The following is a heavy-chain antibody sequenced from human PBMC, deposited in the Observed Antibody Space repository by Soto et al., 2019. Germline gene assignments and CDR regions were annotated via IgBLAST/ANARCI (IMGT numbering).Heavy chain of an antibody. CDR3: ARDRIAAVGKGWFDP. CDR2: ISYDGSNK. CDR1: GFTFSSYA. J-gene: IGHJ5*02. Sequence: QVQLVESGGGVGQPGRSLRLSCAASGFTFSSYAMHWVREAPGKGLEWVAVISYDGSNKYYADSVKGRFTISRDNSKNTRYLQMNSLRAEDTAVYYCARDRIAAVGKGWFDPWGQGTLVSVSS. V-gene: IGHV3-30-3*01. D-gene: IGHD6-13*01.